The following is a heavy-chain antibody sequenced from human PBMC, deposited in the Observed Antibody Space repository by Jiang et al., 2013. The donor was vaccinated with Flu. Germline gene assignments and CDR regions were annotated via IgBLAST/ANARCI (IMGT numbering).Heavy chain of an antibody. V-gene: IGHV4-34*01. CDR3: ARGGIAARFTYYYYGMDV. Sequence: LLKPSETLSLTCAVYGGSFSGYYWSWIRQPPGKGLEWIGEINHNGSTNYNPSLKSRVTISVDTSKNQFSLKLSSVTAADTAVYYCARGGIAARFTYYYYGMDVWGKGTTVTVSS. CDR1: GGSFSGYY. CDR2: INHNGST. D-gene: IGHD6-6*01. J-gene: IGHJ6*04.